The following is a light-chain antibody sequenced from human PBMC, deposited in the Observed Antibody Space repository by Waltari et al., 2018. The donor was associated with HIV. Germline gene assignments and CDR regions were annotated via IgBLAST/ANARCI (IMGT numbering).Light chain of an antibody. J-gene: IGLJ2*01. CDR1: TGAVTSDHS. CDR2: DTS. CDR3: LLSYGGARV. V-gene: IGLV7-46*01. Sequence: QAVVTQEPSLTVSPGGTVTLTCDSSTGAVTSDHSPYWFPRTPGQAPRTLLYDTSNKHSWTPARFSGSLLGGKAALTLSGAQPEDEAEYYCLLSYGGARVFGGGTKLTVL.